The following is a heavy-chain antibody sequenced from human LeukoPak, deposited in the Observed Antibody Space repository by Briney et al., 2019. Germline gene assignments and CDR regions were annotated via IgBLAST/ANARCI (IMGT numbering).Heavy chain of an antibody. CDR2: INPNSGVT. V-gene: IGHV1-2*02. D-gene: IGHD3-10*01. CDR3: ATDTSQVGVMNAPQGYFDY. Sequence: ASVKVSCKASGYTFTSYYMHWVRQAPGQGLEWLGWINPNSGVTDFAQKLQGRVTLTRDTSIDTVYMELSRLTSDDTAAYYCATDTSQVGVMNAPQGYFDYWGQGTLVTVSP. J-gene: IGHJ4*02. CDR1: GYTFTSYY.